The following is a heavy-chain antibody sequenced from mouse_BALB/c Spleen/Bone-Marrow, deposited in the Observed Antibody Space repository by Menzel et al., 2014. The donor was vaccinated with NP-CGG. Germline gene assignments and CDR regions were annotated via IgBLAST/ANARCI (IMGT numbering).Heavy chain of an antibody. CDR3: AKTAYYGNLYAMDY. Sequence: VQLQQSGPSLVQPSQSLSITCTVSGFSLTSYGVHWVRQSPGKGLEWLGVIWRGGSTDYNAAFMSRLSITKDNSKSQVFFKMNSLQADDTAIYYCAKTAYYGNLYAMDYWGQGTSVTVSS. CDR2: IWRGGST. J-gene: IGHJ4*01. D-gene: IGHD2-10*01. CDR1: GFSLTSYG. V-gene: IGHV2-5-1*01.